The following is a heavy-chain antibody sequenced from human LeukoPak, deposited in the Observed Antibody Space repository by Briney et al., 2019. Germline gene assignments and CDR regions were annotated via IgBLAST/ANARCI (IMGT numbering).Heavy chain of an antibody. J-gene: IGHJ3*02. CDR3: ARVSTRVTDAFDI. CDR1: GGSFNAYY. Sequence: SETLSLTCTVSGGSFNAYYWSWIRQPPGKGLEWIGYIYYIGITNYNPSLKNRVIISVGTSKNQFSLQLSSVTAADTAVYYCARVSTRVTDAFDIWGQGTMVTVSS. CDR2: IYYIGIT. V-gene: IGHV4-59*01. D-gene: IGHD5/OR15-5a*01.